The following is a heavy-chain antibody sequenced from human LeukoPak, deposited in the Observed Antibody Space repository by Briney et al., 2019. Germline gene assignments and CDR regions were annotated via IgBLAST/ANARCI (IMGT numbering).Heavy chain of an antibody. CDR3: ARDRRGKLDY. CDR1: GFTFSNYW. CDR2: IDNAGSIT. V-gene: IGHV3-74*03. D-gene: IGHD1-1*01. Sequence: PGGSLRLSCAASGFTFSNYWIHWVRQAPGKGLVWVSRIDNAGSITTYADSVKGRFTISRDNSKNTLYLQMNSLRAEDTAVYYCARDRRGKLDYWGQGTLVTVSS. J-gene: IGHJ4*02.